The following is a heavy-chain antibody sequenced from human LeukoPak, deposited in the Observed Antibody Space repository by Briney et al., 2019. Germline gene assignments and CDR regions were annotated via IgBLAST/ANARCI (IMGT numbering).Heavy chain of an antibody. D-gene: IGHD1-26*01. J-gene: IGHJ4*02. V-gene: IGHV3-23*01. CDR2: ISGSGDRT. CDR3: TRDPILGAPDYFDY. CDR1: GFTFSSSA. Sequence: GGSLRLSCAASGFTFSSSAMSWVRQAPGKGLEWVSTISGSGDRTYYADSVKGRFTISRDNSKNTMYLQMNNLREEDTAVYYCTRDPILGAPDYFDYWGQGTLVTVSS.